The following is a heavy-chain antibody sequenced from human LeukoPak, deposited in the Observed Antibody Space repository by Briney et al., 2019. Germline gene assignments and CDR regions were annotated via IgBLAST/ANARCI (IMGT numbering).Heavy chain of an antibody. CDR2: VSGYNGDT. CDR1: GYTFSSYG. CDR3: ARDMTTFNRNWFDP. Sequence: ASVKVSCKASGYTFSSYGISWVRQAPGQGLEWMGRVSGYNGDTNYAQKFQGRVTMTADTSTSTAYMELSSLRSDDTAVYYCARDMTTFNRNWFDPWGQGTLVTVSS. D-gene: IGHD3-16*01. V-gene: IGHV1-18*01. J-gene: IGHJ5*02.